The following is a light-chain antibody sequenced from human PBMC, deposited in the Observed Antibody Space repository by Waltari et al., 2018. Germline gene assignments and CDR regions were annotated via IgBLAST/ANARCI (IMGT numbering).Light chain of an antibody. J-gene: IGLJ3*02. CDR2: DVT. V-gene: IGLV2-11*01. CDR1: TNHLGSYNY. CDR3: CSYAGSYTWV. Sequence: SALTQPRPVSASPGPSATISCTRTTNHLGSYNYVSWYQQHPGKAPKLIILDVTKRPSGVPDRLSGSKSGNTASLTISGLRAEEEAEYYCCSYAGSYTWVFGGGTKLTVV.